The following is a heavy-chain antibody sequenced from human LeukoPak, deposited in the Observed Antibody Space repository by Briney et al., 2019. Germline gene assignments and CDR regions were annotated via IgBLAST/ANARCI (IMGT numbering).Heavy chain of an antibody. D-gene: IGHD2-2*01. CDR2: ISGSGGST. Sequence: GGSLRLSCAASGFTFSSYAMSWVRQAPGKGLEWVSAISGSGGSTYYADSVKGRFTISRENSKNTLYLQMNSLRAEDTAVYYCAKGDYIVVVPAATMPWGQGTLVTVSS. J-gene: IGHJ5*02. V-gene: IGHV3-23*01. CDR1: GFTFSSYA. CDR3: AKGDYIVVVPAATMP.